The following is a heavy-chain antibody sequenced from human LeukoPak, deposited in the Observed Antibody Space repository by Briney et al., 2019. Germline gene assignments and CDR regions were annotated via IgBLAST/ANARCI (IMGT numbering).Heavy chain of an antibody. J-gene: IGHJ4*02. V-gene: IGHV3-7*01. CDR3: ARSNLDWQSQWFDY. D-gene: IGHD3-9*01. CDR2: IKQDGSEK. CDR1: GFTFSSYW. Sequence: GGSLKLSCAASGFTFSSYWMSWVRQAPGKGLEWVANIKQDGSEKYYVDSVKGRFTISRDNAKNSLYLQMNSLRAEDTAVYYCARSNLDWQSQWFDYWGQGTLVTVSS.